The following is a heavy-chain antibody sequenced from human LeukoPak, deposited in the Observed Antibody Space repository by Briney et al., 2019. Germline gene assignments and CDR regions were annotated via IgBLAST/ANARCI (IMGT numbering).Heavy chain of an antibody. CDR1: GASISSYY. D-gene: IGHD2-15*01. Sequence: SETLSLTCTVDGASISSYYWSSVRQPPGEGLGWIGFIYYSGSTNYNPSLKSRVTISVDTYKNQFSLKLSTVTAADTAVYYCARLYCSGGSSPNFDYWGQGTLVTVSS. V-gene: IGHV4-59*01. CDR3: ARLYCSGGSSPNFDY. J-gene: IGHJ4*02. CDR2: IYYSGST.